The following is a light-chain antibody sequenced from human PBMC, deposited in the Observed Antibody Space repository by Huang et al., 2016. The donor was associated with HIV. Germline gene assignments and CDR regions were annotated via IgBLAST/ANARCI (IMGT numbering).Light chain of an antibody. Sequence: EIVLTQSPATLSLSPGERATLSCRASQSISNSLAWYQQKPGQAPRLLIYEASNRATGIPARFSGSGSGTDFTLTISSLEPDDFAVYYCQQRDDWPLTFGGGTRMDIK. CDR3: QQRDDWPLT. J-gene: IGKJ4*01. V-gene: IGKV3-11*01. CDR1: QSISNS. CDR2: EAS.